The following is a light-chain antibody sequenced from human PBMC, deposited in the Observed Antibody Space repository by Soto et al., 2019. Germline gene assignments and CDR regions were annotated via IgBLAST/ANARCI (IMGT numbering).Light chain of an antibody. J-gene: IGLJ3*02. V-gene: IGLV1-44*01. CDR2: SND. CDR1: SSNIGSNY. CDR3: AARDDSLNGWV. Sequence: QSVLTQPPSASGTPGQRVTISCSGSSSNIGSNYVYWYQQLPGTAPKLLIYSNDQWPSGVPDRFSGSKSGTSASLAISGLQSEDEAHFYCAARDDSLNGWVFGGGTKVTVL.